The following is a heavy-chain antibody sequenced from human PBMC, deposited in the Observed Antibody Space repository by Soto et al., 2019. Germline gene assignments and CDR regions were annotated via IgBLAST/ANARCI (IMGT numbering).Heavy chain of an antibody. CDR3: ARYGEIITIFGVVIPSYYGMDV. V-gene: IGHV1-18*04. D-gene: IGHD3-3*01. Sequence: ASVKVSCKASGYTFTSYGISWVRQAPGQGLEWMGWISAYNGNTNYAQKLQGRVTMTTDTSTSTAYMELRSLRSDDTAVYYCARYGEIITIFGVVIPSYYGMDVWDPGTTLTVSS. J-gene: IGHJ6*02. CDR2: ISAYNGNT. CDR1: GYTFTSYG.